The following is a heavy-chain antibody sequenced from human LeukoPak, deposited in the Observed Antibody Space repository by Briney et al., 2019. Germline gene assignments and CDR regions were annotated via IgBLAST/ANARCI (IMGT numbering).Heavy chain of an antibody. Sequence: SETLSLTCSVSGGSISIYYWTWIRQPPGKGLEWIGYRYYSGSTTYNPSLKSRVTISVDTSKGQFSLKLISVTAADTAIYYCARVRGDFETDWGQGTLVTVSS. CDR3: ARVRGDFETD. J-gene: IGHJ1*01. CDR2: RYYSGST. CDR1: GGSISIYY. D-gene: IGHD3-16*01. V-gene: IGHV4-59*01.